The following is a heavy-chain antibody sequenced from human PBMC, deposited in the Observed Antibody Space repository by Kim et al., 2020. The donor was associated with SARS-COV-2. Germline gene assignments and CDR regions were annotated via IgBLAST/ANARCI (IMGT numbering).Heavy chain of an antibody. Sequence: SETLSLTCAVYGGSFSGYYWSWIRQPPGKGLEWIREINHSGSTNYNPSLKSRVTISVDTSKNQFSLKLSSVTAADTAVYYCARGGSGYSGYGSYYYGMDVWGQGTTVTVSS. V-gene: IGHV4-34*01. CDR3: ARGGSGYSGYGSYYYGMDV. CDR2: INHSGST. D-gene: IGHD5-12*01. CDR1: GGSFSGYY. J-gene: IGHJ6*02.